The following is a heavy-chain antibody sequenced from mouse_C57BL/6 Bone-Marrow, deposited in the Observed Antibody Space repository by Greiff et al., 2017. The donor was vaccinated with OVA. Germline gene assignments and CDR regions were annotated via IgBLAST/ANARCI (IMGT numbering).Heavy chain of an antibody. CDR3: ARNYGSSYWYCDV. V-gene: IGHV3-1*01. J-gene: IGHJ1*03. D-gene: IGHD1-3*01. Sequence: EVQLQQSGPGMVKPSQSLSLTCTVSGYSITSGYDWHWIRHFPGNQLEWMGYIRYSGSTNYNPSLKSRISITHDTSKNHVFLKLNSVTTEDTATYYCARNYGSSYWYCDVWGTGTTVTVSS. CDR2: IRYSGST. CDR1: GYSITSGYD.